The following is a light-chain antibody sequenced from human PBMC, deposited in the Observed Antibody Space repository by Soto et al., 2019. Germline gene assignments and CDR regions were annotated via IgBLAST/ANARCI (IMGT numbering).Light chain of an antibody. Sequence: QSALTQPASMSGSPGQSITISCTGTSSDCGNYNLVSWYQQRPGKAPKLIIYEGTKRPSGVSNRFSASKSGNTASLTISGRQAEDEADSHCCSYAGSSTYVFGGGTKLTVL. V-gene: IGLV2-23*01. CDR3: CSYAGSSTYV. J-gene: IGLJ3*02. CDR1: SSDCGNYNL. CDR2: EGT.